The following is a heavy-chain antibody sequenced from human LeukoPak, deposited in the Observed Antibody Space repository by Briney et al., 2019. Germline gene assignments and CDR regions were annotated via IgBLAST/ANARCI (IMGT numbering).Heavy chain of an antibody. V-gene: IGHV1-24*01. CDR1: GYTLTELS. J-gene: IGHJ4*02. CDR3: ATVDCGGDCYSY. CDR2: FDPEDGET. D-gene: IGHD2-21*02. Sequence: ASVKVSCKVSGYTLTELSMHWVRQAPGKGLEWMGGFDPEDGETIYAQKFRGRVTMTEDTSTDTAYMELSSLRSEDTAVYYCATVDCGGDCYSYWGQGTLVTVSS.